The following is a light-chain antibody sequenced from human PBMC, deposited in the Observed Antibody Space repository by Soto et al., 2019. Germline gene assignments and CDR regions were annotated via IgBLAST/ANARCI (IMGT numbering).Light chain of an antibody. CDR1: QSVSSSY. J-gene: IGKJ1*01. Sequence: EIVLTQSPGTLSLSPGERATLSCRAIQSVSSSYLAWYQQKPGQAPRLLIYGASTRATGVPARFSGSGSATQSTLTISSLQSEDFGVYYCQQYNDWFSITFGQGTKVDIK. CDR2: GAS. CDR3: QQYNDWFSIT. V-gene: IGKV3-15*01.